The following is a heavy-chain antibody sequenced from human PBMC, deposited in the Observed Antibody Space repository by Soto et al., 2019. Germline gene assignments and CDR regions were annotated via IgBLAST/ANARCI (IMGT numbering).Heavy chain of an antibody. Sequence: TSETLSLTCIVSGESISSSSYYGGWIRQPPGKGLEWIGSIYYSGRTYYNPSFKSRVTISIDTSKNQFSLKLSSVTATDTAVYYCARQRTTVVTQAYFDHWGQGALVTVSS. CDR2: IYYSGRT. CDR3: ARQRTTVVTQAYFDH. J-gene: IGHJ4*02. CDR1: GESISSSSYY. V-gene: IGHV4-39*01. D-gene: IGHD2-21*02.